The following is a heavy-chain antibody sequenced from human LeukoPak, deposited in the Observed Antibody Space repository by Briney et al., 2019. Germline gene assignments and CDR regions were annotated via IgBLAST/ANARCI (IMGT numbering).Heavy chain of an antibody. J-gene: IGHJ4*02. Sequence: GGSLRLSCAASGFTFSSYGMSWVRQAPGKGLEWVSAISGSGGSTYYADSVKGRFTISRDNSKNTLYLQMNSLRAEDTAVYYCAKGHLTPSLYIAAAGPFDYWGQGTLVTVSS. CDR1: GFTFSSYG. CDR2: ISGSGGST. V-gene: IGHV3-23*01. D-gene: IGHD6-25*01. CDR3: AKGHLTPSLYIAAAGPFDY.